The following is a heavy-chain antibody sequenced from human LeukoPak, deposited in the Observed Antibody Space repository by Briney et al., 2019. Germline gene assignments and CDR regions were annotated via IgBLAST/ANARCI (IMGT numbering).Heavy chain of an antibody. J-gene: IGHJ6*02. CDR3: ARGRLIVGATTLNYYYGMDG. D-gene: IGHD1-26*01. CDR1: GYTFTSYD. CDR2: MNPNSGNT. V-gene: IGHV1-8*01. Sequence: GASVKVSCKASGYTFTSYDINWVRQATGQGLEWMGWMNPNSGNTGYAQKFQGRVTMTRNTSISTAYMELSSLRSEDTAVYYCARGRLIVGATTLNYYYGMDGWGQGTTVTVSS.